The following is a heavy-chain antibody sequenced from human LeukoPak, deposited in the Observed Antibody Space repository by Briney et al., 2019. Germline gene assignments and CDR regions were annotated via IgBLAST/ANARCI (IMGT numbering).Heavy chain of an antibody. J-gene: IGHJ4*02. Sequence: GGSLRLSCSASGFTFSSYAMHWVRQAPGKGLEYVSATSSNGGSTYYADSVKGRFTISRDNSKNTLYLQMSSLRAEGTAVYYCVILGVYWGQGTLVTVSS. CDR2: TSSNGGST. CDR3: VILGVY. V-gene: IGHV3-64D*09. CDR1: GFTFSSYA. D-gene: IGHD3-16*01.